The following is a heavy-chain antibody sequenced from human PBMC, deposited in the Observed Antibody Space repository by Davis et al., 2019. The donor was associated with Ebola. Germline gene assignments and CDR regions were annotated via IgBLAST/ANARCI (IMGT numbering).Heavy chain of an antibody. Sequence: SETLSLTCTVSGGSISSYYWTWIRRPPGRGLEWIGYIDYTANSKFSSSLKSRVTMSVDTSKDQFSLTLSSVSAADTAVYYCARALPSSRYYSMDVWGKGTTVTVSS. CDR1: GGSISSYY. CDR3: ARALPSSRYYSMDV. CDR2: IDYTANS. J-gene: IGHJ6*04. D-gene: IGHD6-6*01. V-gene: IGHV4-59*01.